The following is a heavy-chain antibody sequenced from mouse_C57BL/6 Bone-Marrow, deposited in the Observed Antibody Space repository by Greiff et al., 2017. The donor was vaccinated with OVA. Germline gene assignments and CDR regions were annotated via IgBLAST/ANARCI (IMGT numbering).Heavy chain of an antibody. CDR2: IHPNRGST. CDR1: GYTFTSYW. Sequence: QVQLQQPGAELVKPGASVQLSCKASGYTFTSYWMHWVPQRPVPGLAWIGMIHPNRGSTTFNEKFNSKATRTVDKSSSTAYMQLSSLTSEDSAVYYCARSNSNYSYYAMDYWGQGTSVTVSS. J-gene: IGHJ4*01. D-gene: IGHD2-5*01. V-gene: IGHV1-64*01. CDR3: ARSNSNYSYYAMDY.